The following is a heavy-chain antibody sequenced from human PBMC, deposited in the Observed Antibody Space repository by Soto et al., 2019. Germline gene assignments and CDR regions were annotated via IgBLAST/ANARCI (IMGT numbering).Heavy chain of an antibody. Sequence: SVKVSCKASGGTFSSYTISWVRQAPGQGLEWMGRIIPILGIANYAQKFQGRVTITADKSTSTAYMELSSLRSEDTAVYYCARDLSGTVNAFDIWGQGTMVTVSS. CDR3: ARDLSGTVNAFDI. V-gene: IGHV1-69*04. CDR1: GGTFSSYT. J-gene: IGHJ3*02. D-gene: IGHD6-13*01. CDR2: IIPILGIA.